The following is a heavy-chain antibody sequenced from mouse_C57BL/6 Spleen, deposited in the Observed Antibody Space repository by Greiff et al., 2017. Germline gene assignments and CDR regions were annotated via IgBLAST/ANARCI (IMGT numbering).Heavy chain of an antibody. D-gene: IGHD3-2*02. V-gene: IGHV5-6*01. CDR2: ISSGGSYT. J-gene: IGHJ2*01. CDR1: GFTFSSYG. CDR3: ARHRQLRLLDYFDY. Sequence: EVQGVESGGDLVKPGGSLKLSCAASGFTFSSYGMSWVRQTPDKRLEWVATISSGGSYTYYPDSVKGRFTISRDNAKNTLYLQMSSLKSEDTAMYYCARHRQLRLLDYFDYWGQGTTLTVSS.